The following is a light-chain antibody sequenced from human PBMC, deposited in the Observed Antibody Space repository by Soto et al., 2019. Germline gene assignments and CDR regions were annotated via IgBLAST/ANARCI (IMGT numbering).Light chain of an antibody. CDR1: SSDVGDYKY. V-gene: IGLV2-14*01. J-gene: IGLJ1*01. Sequence: QSVLTQPASVSGSPGQSITISCTGTSSDVGDYKYVSWDQQHPGKAPKLMIYEVSNRPSGVSNRFSGSKSGNTASLTISGLQAEDEADYYCSSYTSISTYVFGTGTKLTVL. CDR2: EVS. CDR3: SSYTSISTYV.